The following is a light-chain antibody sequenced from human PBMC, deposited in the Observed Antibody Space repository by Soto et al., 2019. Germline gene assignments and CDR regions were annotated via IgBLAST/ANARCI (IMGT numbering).Light chain of an antibody. J-gene: IGKJ3*01. CDR3: QQLNRYPFT. V-gene: IGKV1-9*01. CDR2: AAS. CDR1: QGISNY. Sequence: DIQLTQSPSFLSASVGDRVTITCRASQGISNYLAWYQQKPGRAPKLLIYAASTLQTGVPSRFSGRGSGTELTLTISSLQPEDFATYYCQQLNRYPFTFGPGTKVDIK.